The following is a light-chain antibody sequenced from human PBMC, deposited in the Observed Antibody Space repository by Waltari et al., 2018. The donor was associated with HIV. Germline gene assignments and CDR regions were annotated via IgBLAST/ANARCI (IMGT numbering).Light chain of an antibody. CDR3: QSTDRSGTWV. V-gene: IGLV3-25*03. CDR1: ELPTRY. J-gene: IGLJ3*02. Sequence: YELTQPPSVSVSPAQTARITCPGSELPTRYSHCFRQTPGQPPILLIYKDTERPSGISQRFSASKSGTTVTLTINEVQAEDEADYLCQSTDRSGTWVFGGGTRLAVL. CDR2: KDT.